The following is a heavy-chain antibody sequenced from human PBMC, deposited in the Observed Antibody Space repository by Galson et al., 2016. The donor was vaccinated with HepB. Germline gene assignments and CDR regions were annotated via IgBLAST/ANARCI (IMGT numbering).Heavy chain of an antibody. J-gene: IGHJ6*02. CDR3: ARDAPILRFLYGMDV. Sequence: SLRLSCAASGFTFSTYSMNWVRQAPGKGLEWVSFISSSSSYMYYADSVKGRFTISRDNAKNSLYLQLNGLRAEDTAVYYCARDAPILRFLYGMDVWGQGTTVTVSS. CDR2: ISSSSSYM. V-gene: IGHV3-21*01. D-gene: IGHD3-3*01. CDR1: GFTFSTYS.